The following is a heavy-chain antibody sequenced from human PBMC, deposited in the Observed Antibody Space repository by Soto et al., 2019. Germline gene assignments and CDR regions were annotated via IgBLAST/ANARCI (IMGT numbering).Heavy chain of an antibody. CDR1: GGSVSSNIYY. J-gene: IGHJ4*02. Sequence: KTSETLSLTCSVSGGSVSSNIYYWTWIRQHPGKGPEWIGHIYYSGSTYYNPSLKSRVTISLDMSKNQFSLKLTSVSAADTAVYYCAGGYGYESGGYFVDDWAQGTQVTFSS. V-gene: IGHV4-31*03. CDR3: AGGYGYESGGYFVDD. CDR2: IYYSGST. D-gene: IGHD3-22*01.